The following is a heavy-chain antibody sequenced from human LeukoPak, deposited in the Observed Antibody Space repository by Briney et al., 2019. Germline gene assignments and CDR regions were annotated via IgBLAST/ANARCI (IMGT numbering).Heavy chain of an antibody. CDR1: GFSFSTYA. Sequence: PGGSLRLSCAASGFSFSTYAMSWVRQAPGRGLEWVGRIKSKTDGGTTDYAAPVKGRFTISRDDSKNTLYLQMNSLKTEDTAVYYCTTDPAWWLLPDAFDIWGQGTMVTVSS. J-gene: IGHJ3*02. CDR2: IKSKTDGGTT. V-gene: IGHV3-15*01. CDR3: TTDPAWWLLPDAFDI. D-gene: IGHD3-22*01.